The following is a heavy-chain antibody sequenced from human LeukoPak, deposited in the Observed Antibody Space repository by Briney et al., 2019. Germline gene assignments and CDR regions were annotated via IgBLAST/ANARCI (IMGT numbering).Heavy chain of an antibody. Sequence: SETLSLTCTVPGYSISSGYYWGWIRQPPGKGLEWIGSIYHSGSTYYNPSLKSRVTISVDTSKNQFSLKLSSVTAADTAVYYCARGRVGATSGPLDYWGQGTLVTVSS. D-gene: IGHD1-26*01. CDR2: IYHSGST. V-gene: IGHV4-38-2*02. J-gene: IGHJ4*02. CDR1: GYSISSGYY. CDR3: ARGRVGATSGPLDY.